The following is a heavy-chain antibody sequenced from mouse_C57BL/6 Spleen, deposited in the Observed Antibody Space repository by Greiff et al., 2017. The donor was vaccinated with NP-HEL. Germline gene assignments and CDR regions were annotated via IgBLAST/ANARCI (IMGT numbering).Heavy chain of an antibody. Sequence: VQLQQSGAELVKPGASVTLSCKASGYTFTEYTIHWVKQRSGQGLEWIGWFYPGSGSIKYNEKFKDKATLTADKSSSTVYMELSSLNSEDSAVYFCSKHEDSGDDYGSSSYYFDYWGQGTTLTVSS. CDR3: SKHEDSGDDYGSSSYYFDY. CDR2: FYPGSGSI. CDR1: GYTFTEYT. J-gene: IGHJ2*01. V-gene: IGHV1-62-2*01. D-gene: IGHD1-1*01.